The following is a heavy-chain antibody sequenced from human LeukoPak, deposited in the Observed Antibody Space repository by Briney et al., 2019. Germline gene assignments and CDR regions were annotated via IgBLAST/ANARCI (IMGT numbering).Heavy chain of an antibody. CDR3: TTNYYGSGSYSSEAFDV. Sequence: GGSLRLSCAASGFTFSNAWMNWVRQAPGKGLEWVGRIKSKTDGGTVDYTTPVKGRFTISRDDSKNTLYLQMNSPKTEDTAVYYCTTNYYGSGSYSSEAFDVWGQGTMVTVSS. D-gene: IGHD3-10*01. V-gene: IGHV3-15*01. CDR2: IKSKTDGGTV. CDR1: GFTFSNAW. J-gene: IGHJ3*01.